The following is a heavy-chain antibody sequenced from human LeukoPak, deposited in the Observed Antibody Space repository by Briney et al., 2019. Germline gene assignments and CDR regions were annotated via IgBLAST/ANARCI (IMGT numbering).Heavy chain of an antibody. CDR2: IYYSGST. J-gene: IGHJ4*02. CDR3: ASEDSSGWRGVDY. D-gene: IGHD6-19*01. V-gene: IGHV4-39*01. Sequence: SETLSLTCTVSGGSISGNSYYWGWIRQPPGKGLEWIGSIYYSGSTYHNPSLKSRVTISVDTSKNQFSLKLSSVTAADTAVYYCASEDSSGWRGVDYWGQGTLVTVSS. CDR1: GGSISGNSYY.